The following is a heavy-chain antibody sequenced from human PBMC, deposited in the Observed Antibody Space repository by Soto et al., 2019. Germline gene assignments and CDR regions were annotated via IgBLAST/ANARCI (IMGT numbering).Heavy chain of an antibody. Sequence: EVQLVESGGGLVQPGGSLRLSCAASGFTFRSNWMSWVRQAPGKGLEWVANIKPDGSATYYVDSLKGRFTISRDNARNSLYLQMNSLRVEDTAVYYCARDQDSYCSGGSCCRFDPWGQGTLVTVSS. CDR1: GFTFRSNW. J-gene: IGHJ5*02. V-gene: IGHV3-7*01. CDR3: ARDQDSYCSGGSCCRFDP. D-gene: IGHD2-15*01. CDR2: IKPDGSAT.